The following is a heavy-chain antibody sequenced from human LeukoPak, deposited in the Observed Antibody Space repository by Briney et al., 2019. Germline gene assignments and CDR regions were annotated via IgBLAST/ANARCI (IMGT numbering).Heavy chain of an antibody. CDR1: GGSIRSYY. CDR2: IYYSGST. J-gene: IGHJ4*02. Sequence: SETLSLTRTVSGGSIRSYYWSWIRQPPGKGLEWIGYIYYSGSTNYNPSLKSRVTISEDTSKNQFSLKLSSVTAADTAVYYCARVRPVAGTDYWGQGTLVTVSS. D-gene: IGHD6-19*01. V-gene: IGHV4-59*01. CDR3: ARVRPVAGTDY.